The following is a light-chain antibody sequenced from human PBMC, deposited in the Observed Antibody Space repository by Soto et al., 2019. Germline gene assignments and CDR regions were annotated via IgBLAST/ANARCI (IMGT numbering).Light chain of an antibody. CDR1: SSDVGGYNY. CDR3: CSYAGSYTFNV. J-gene: IGLJ1*01. V-gene: IGLV2-11*01. Sequence: QSVLTQPRSVSGSPGQSVTISCTGTSSDVGGYNYVSWYQQHPGKAPKLMIYDVSKRPSGVPDRFSGSKSGNTASLTISGLPAEDEADYYCCSYAGSYTFNVFGTGTKVTVL. CDR2: DVS.